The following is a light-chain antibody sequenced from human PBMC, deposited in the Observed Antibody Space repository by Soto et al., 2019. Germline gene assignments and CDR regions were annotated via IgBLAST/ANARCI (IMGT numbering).Light chain of an antibody. CDR2: ATS. V-gene: IGKV1-39*01. CDR1: QTIAVY. CDR3: QQSFSTRGT. Sequence: DIQMTQSPSSLSASVGDRVTITCRASQTIAVYLKWYQQKPGKAPRLLIYATSSLQSGVPSRCRGSASGTYFTLTISSLQPEDFATYYCQQSFSTRGTFGQGTKVDSK. J-gene: IGKJ1*01.